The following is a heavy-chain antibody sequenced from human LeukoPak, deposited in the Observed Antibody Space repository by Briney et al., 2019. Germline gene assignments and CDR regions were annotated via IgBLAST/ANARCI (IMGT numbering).Heavy chain of an antibody. D-gene: IGHD1-7*01. CDR1: GGSISSYY. J-gene: IGHJ5*02. CDR3: ARQGGTLNWFDP. CDR2: IYYSGST. Sequence: SETLSLTCTVSGGSISSYYWSWIRQPPGKGLEWIGYIYYSGSTNYNPSLKSRVTMSIDTSKNQFSLRLSSVTAADTAVYYCARQGGTLNWFDPWGQGTLVTVSS. V-gene: IGHV4-59*01.